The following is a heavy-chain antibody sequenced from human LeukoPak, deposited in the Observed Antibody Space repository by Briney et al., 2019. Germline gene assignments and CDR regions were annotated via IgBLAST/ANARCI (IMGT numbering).Heavy chain of an antibody. CDR1: EFTFSTYA. V-gene: IGHV3-30*04. CDR2: ISYDKSNK. Sequence: QPGGSLRLSCAASEFTFSTYAMHWVRQAPGKGLEWVAIISYDKSNKYYADSVKGRFTISRDNSKNTLYLQMNSLRAEDTAVYYCARERKQVVLLGRRVDYYYMDVWGKGTTVTVSS. CDR3: ARERKQVVLLGRRVDYYYMDV. D-gene: IGHD2-8*02. J-gene: IGHJ6*03.